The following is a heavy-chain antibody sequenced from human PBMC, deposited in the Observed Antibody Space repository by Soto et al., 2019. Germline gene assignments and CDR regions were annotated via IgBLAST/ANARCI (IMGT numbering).Heavy chain of an antibody. CDR1: GYTFTSYD. CDR3: ARARAPPLVYGMDV. J-gene: IGHJ6*02. V-gene: IGHV1-8*01. CDR2: MNPNSGNT. Sequence: ASVKVSCKASGYTFTSYDINWVRQATGQGLEWMGWMNPNSGNTGYARKFQGRVTMTRNTSISTAYMELSSLRSEDTAVYYCARARAPPLVYGMDVWGQGTTVTVSS. D-gene: IGHD6-6*01.